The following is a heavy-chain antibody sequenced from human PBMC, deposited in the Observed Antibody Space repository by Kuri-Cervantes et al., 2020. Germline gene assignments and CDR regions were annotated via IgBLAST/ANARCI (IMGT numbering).Heavy chain of an antibody. Sequence: GESLKISCAASGFTFSDYYMSCIRQAPGKGLEWVSYISSSGSTIYYADSVKGRFTISRDNAKNSLYLQMNSLRAEDTDVYYCAREGDEYCSSTSCYVFGAYYYYYGMDVWGQGTTVTVSS. D-gene: IGHD2-2*01. CDR1: GFTFSDYY. J-gene: IGHJ6*02. CDR2: ISSSGSTI. V-gene: IGHV3-11*01. CDR3: AREGDEYCSSTSCYVFGAYYYYYGMDV.